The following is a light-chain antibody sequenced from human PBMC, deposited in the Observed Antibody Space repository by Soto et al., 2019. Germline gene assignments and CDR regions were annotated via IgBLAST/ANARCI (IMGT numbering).Light chain of an antibody. CDR3: SSYTSSSTLDV. CDR1: SSGVGGYNY. J-gene: IGLJ1*01. V-gene: IGLV2-14*01. Sequence: QSALTQPVSVSGSPGQSITISCTGTSSGVGGYNYVSWYQQHPGKAPKLMIYDVSNRPSGVSNRFSGSKSGNTASLTISGLQAEDEADYYCSSYTSSSTLDVFGTGTKVTVL. CDR2: DVS.